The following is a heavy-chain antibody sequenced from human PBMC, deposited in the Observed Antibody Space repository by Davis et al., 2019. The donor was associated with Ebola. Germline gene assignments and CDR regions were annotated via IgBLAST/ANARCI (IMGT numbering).Heavy chain of an antibody. V-gene: IGHV3-74*01. CDR2: ISSDGSST. D-gene: IGHD4-11*01. CDR3: ASFGPTTVTTQGALVDY. J-gene: IGHJ4*02. CDR1: GFTFSSYW. Sequence: ESLKISCAASGFTFSSYWMHWVRQAPGKGLVWVSRISSDGSSTGYADSVKGRLTISRDNAKNSLYLQMNSLRDEDTAVYYCASFGPTTVTTQGALVDYWGQGTLVTVSS.